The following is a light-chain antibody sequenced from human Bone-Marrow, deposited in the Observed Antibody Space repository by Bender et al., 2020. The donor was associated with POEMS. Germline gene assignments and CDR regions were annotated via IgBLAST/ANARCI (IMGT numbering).Light chain of an antibody. CDR3: CLYAGTSYV. CDR1: SSEVGGFHL. CDR2: EGS. V-gene: IGLV2-23*01. Sequence: QSALTQPASVSGSPGQSITISCTGTSSEVGGFHLISWYQHHPGKAPKLVIYEGSKRPSGVSNRFSGSKSGSTASLTISGLQAEDEADYYCCLYAGTSYVFGTGTMVTVL. J-gene: IGLJ1*01.